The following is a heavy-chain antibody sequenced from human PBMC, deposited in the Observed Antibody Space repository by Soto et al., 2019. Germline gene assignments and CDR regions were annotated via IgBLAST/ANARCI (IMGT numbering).Heavy chain of an antibody. CDR2: ISGSGGST. J-gene: IGHJ4*02. Sequence: GGSLRLSCAASGFTFSSYAMSWVRQAPGKGLEWVSAISGSGGSTYYADSVKGRFTISRDNSKNTLYLQMNSLRAEDTAVYYCAKFGGSGSYYTEPFDYWGQGTLVTVSS. D-gene: IGHD3-10*01. V-gene: IGHV3-23*01. CDR3: AKFGGSGSYYTEPFDY. CDR1: GFTFSSYA.